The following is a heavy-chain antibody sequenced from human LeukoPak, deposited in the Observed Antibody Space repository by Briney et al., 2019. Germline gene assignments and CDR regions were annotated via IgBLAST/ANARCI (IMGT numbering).Heavy chain of an antibody. Sequence: SETLSLTCTVSGDTLNSYYWTWIRQPPGEGLQWIGYIFYSGSSNYNASLRSRVAISVDTSKNQFSLKLTSVTAADTAVYYCAGRAARFFDYWGQGILVTVSS. CDR1: GDTLNSYY. J-gene: IGHJ4*02. D-gene: IGHD6-25*01. CDR3: AGRAARFFDY. CDR2: IFYSGSS. V-gene: IGHV4-59*01.